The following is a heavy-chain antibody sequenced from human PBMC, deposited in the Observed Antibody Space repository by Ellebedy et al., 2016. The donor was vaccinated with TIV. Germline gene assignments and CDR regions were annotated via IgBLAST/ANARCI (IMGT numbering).Heavy chain of an antibody. D-gene: IGHD3-22*01. Sequence: GGSLRLSCAASGFSVSSNYMSWVRQAPGKGLEWVSVIYSGGSTYYADSVKGRFSISRDNSKNTLYLQMNSLRSEDTALYYCARARGDYYDSSGYYSYNSWGQGTLVTVSS. CDR2: IYSGGST. J-gene: IGHJ4*02. V-gene: IGHV3-66*01. CDR1: GFSVSSNY. CDR3: ARARGDYYDSSGYYSYNS.